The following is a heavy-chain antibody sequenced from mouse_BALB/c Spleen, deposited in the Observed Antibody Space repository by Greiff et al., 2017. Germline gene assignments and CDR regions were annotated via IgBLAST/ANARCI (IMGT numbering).Heavy chain of an antibody. CDR1: GYTFTNYW. CDR3: ARMSGTGFAY. V-gene: IGHV1-63*02. Sequence: QVQLQQSGAELVRPGTSVKMSCKAAGYTFTNYWICWVKQRPGHGLEWIGDIYPGGGYTNYNEKFKGKATLTADTSSSTAYMQLSSLTSEDSAIYYCARMSGTGFAYWGQGTVVTVSA. D-gene: IGHD3-3*01. CDR2: IYPGGGYT. J-gene: IGHJ3*01.